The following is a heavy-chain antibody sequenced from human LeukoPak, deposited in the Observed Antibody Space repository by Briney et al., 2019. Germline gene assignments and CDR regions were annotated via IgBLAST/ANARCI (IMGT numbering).Heavy chain of an antibody. CDR3: AREWESVGKNWFDP. V-gene: IGHV1-3*03. D-gene: IGHD1-26*01. J-gene: IGHJ5*02. Sequence: ASVKVSCKASGYIFTNYAMHWVRQAPGQRLEWMGWINTDNGDTKYSQEFQGRVTITRDTSATTAYMELSSLTSEDMAVYYCAREWESVGKNWFDPWGQGTLVTVSS. CDR2: INTDNGDT. CDR1: GYIFTNYA.